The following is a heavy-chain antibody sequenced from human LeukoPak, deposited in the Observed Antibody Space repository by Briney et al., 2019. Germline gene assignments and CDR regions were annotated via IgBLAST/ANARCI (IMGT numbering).Heavy chain of an antibody. Sequence: QTGGSLRLSCAASGFTFSSYSMNWVRQAPGKGLEWAANIKQDGSEKYYVDSVKGRFTISRDNAKNSLYLQMNSLRAEDTAVYYCARGGLISLANTPLGAFDIWGQGTMVSVSS. J-gene: IGHJ3*02. D-gene: IGHD3/OR15-3a*01. V-gene: IGHV3-7*01. CDR2: IKQDGSEK. CDR3: ARGGLISLANTPLGAFDI. CDR1: GFTFSSYS.